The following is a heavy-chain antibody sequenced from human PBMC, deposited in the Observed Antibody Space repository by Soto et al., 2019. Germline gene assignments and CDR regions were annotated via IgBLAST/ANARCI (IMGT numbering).Heavy chain of an antibody. J-gene: IGHJ3*02. V-gene: IGHV4-59*01. CDR3: AREASYYDFWSGYQPHAFDI. CDR2: IYYSGST. CDR1: GGSISSYY. Sequence: PSETLSLTCTVSGGSISSYYWSWIRQPPGKGLEWIGYIYYSGSTNYNPSLKSRVTISVDTSKNQFSLKLSSVTAADTAVYYCAREASYYDFWSGYQPHAFDIWGQGTMVTVS. D-gene: IGHD3-3*01.